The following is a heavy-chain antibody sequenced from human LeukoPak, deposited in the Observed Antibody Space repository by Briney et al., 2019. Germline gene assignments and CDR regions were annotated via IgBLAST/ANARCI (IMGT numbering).Heavy chain of an antibody. Sequence: GGSLTATCAASGFTFSSYSMNWVRQAPGKGLEWVSSISSSSSYIYYADSVKGRFTISRDNAKNSLYLQMNSLRAEDTAVYYCARGGSRYCSSTSCPPPDYWGQGTLVTVSS. CDR1: GFTFSSYS. V-gene: IGHV3-21*01. CDR3: ARGGSRYCSSTSCPPPDY. CDR2: ISSSSSYI. D-gene: IGHD2-2*01. J-gene: IGHJ4*02.